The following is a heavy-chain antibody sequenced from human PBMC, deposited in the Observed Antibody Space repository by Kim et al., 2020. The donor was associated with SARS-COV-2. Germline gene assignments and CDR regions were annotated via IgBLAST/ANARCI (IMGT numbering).Heavy chain of an antibody. J-gene: IGHJ2*01. V-gene: IGHV3-30*01. D-gene: IGHD3-10*01. Sequence: YADSVKGRVTISRNKSKNTLYLQMNSLRAEDMAVYYCARYGSGSYVGYFDLWGRGTLVTVSS. CDR3: ARYGSGSYVGYFDL.